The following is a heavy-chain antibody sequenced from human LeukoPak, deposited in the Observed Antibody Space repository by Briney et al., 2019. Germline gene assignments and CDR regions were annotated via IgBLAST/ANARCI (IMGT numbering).Heavy chain of an antibody. V-gene: IGHV3-11*04. Sequence: GGSLRLSCEASGFTFSDPYMSWIRQAPGKGLECLSYISSSGSTIYYADSVKGRFTISRDNAKNSLYLQMNSLRAEDTAVYYCATDGGPAYSSSWYLYWGQGSLVTVSS. CDR1: GFTFSDPY. CDR3: ATDGGPAYSSSWYLY. J-gene: IGHJ4*02. D-gene: IGHD6-13*01. CDR2: ISSSGSTI.